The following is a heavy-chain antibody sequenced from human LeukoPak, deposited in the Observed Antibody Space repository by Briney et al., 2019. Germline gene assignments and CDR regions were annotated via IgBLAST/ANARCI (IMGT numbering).Heavy chain of an antibody. Sequence: SETLSLTCTVSGYSIGSGYYWGWIRQPPGKGPEWIGSIYYSGNTYYNPSLKSRVTISLDTSKNHFSLRLSSVTAADTAIYYCARDRISVTDPPSWFDPWGQGTLVTVSS. CDR1: GYSIGSGYY. V-gene: IGHV4-38-2*02. D-gene: IGHD6-19*01. J-gene: IGHJ5*02. CDR2: IYYSGNT. CDR3: ARDRISVTDPPSWFDP.